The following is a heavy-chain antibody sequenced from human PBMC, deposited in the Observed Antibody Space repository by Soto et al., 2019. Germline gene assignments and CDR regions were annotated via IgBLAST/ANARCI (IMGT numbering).Heavy chain of an antibody. Sequence: SVKVSCKASGGTFSSYAISWVRQAPEQGLEWMGGIIPIFGTANYAQKFQGRVTITADESTSTAYMELSSLRSEDTAVYYCATEGGYSYGYVYWGQGTLVTVSS. D-gene: IGHD5-18*01. CDR3: ATEGGYSYGYVY. CDR2: IIPIFGTA. J-gene: IGHJ4*02. V-gene: IGHV1-69*13. CDR1: GGTFSSYA.